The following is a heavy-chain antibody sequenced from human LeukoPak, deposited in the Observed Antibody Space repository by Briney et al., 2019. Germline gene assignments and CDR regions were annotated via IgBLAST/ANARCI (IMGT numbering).Heavy chain of an antibody. CDR3: ARDFRTQLDGYSPPYHFDY. Sequence: GGSLRLSCEASAFTFSSYSTSWVRQAPGKGLEWVSSIDSSTSHIYYADSVKGRFTISRDNAKNSLYLQVSSLRAEDTAVYYCARDFRTQLDGYSPPYHFDYWGQGALVTVSS. CDR1: AFTFSSYS. CDR2: IDSSTSHI. D-gene: IGHD5-24*01. J-gene: IGHJ4*02. V-gene: IGHV3-21*01.